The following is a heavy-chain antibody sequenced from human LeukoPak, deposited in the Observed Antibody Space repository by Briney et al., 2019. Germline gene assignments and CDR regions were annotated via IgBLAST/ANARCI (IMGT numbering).Heavy chain of an antibody. CDR1: GFTFTDYW. CDR3: TRHYGTGFYGMDV. Sequence: PGGPLRLSCAASGFTFTDYWMHWVRQAPGKGLVWVSRSNSDESSTSYADSVKGRFTISRDNAKKTVYLQMNSLRVEDTAIYYCTRHYGTGFYGMDVWGQGTTVTVSS. D-gene: IGHD3-10*01. J-gene: IGHJ6*02. V-gene: IGHV3-74*01. CDR2: SNSDESST.